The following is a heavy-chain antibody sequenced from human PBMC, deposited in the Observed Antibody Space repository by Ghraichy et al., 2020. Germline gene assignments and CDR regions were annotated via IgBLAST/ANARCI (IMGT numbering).Heavy chain of an antibody. CDR3: ASGKDGYNY. V-gene: IGHV3-30*04. CDR1: GFTFSTFT. D-gene: IGHD5-24*01. J-gene: IGHJ4*02. CDR2: ILYDSSNP. Sequence: GESLNISCAASGFTFSTFTLHWVRQAPGKGLEWVAAILYDSSNPYHADSVKGRFTMSRDNSKNTLYLQMNSLRPDDTALYYCASGKDGYNYWGRGTLVTVST.